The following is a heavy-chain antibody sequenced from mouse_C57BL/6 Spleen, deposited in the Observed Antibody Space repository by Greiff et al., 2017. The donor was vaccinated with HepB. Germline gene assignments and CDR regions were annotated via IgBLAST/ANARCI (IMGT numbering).Heavy chain of an antibody. CDR3: ARNDDGFAY. CDR2: IWSGGST. Sequence: QVQLQQSGPGLVQPSQRLSITCTVSRFSLTSYGVHWVRQSPGKGLEWLGVIWSGGSTDYNAAFISRLSISKDNSKSQVFFKMNSLQADDTAIYYCARNDDGFAYWGQGTLVTVSA. V-gene: IGHV2-2*01. D-gene: IGHD2-12*01. J-gene: IGHJ3*01. CDR1: RFSLTSYG.